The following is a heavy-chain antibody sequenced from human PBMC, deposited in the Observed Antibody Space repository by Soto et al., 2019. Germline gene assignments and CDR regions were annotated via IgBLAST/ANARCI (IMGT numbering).Heavy chain of an antibody. V-gene: IGHV3-7*05. CDR3: AREWGTPGRGSAVGYYYHYGMDV. CDR2: IKDDGSEK. D-gene: IGHD6-19*01. J-gene: IGHJ6*02. CDR1: EFTFNTYW. Sequence: EVQLVESGGGLVQPGGSLRLSCLASEFTFNTYWMNWVRQAPGRGLEWVANIKDDGSEKNYVDSVKGRFTISRDNAKNSLYLQMDRLRGEDKGVYFCAREWGTPGRGSAVGYYYHYGMDVWGQGTTVTVSS.